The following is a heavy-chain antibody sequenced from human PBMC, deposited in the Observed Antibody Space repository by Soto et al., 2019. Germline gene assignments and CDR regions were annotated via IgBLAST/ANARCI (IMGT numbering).Heavy chain of an antibody. CDR2: ISSSSSYI. CDR3: ARGLWFGELSDYYYYGMDV. J-gene: IGHJ6*02. Sequence: GGSLRLSCAASGFTFSSYSMNWVRQAPGKGLEWVSSISSSSSYIYYADSVKGRFTISRDNAKNSLYLQMNSLRAEDTAVCYCARGLWFGELSDYYYYGMDVCGQGTTVTVSS. V-gene: IGHV3-21*01. CDR1: GFTFSSYS. D-gene: IGHD3-10*01.